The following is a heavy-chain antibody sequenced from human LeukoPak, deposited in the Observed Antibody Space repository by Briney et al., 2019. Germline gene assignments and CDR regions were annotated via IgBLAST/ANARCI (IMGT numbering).Heavy chain of an antibody. CDR2: IYYTGST. D-gene: IGHD2/OR15-2a*01. CDR3: AREWTTWGAFDI. CDR1: GFTFSSYS. J-gene: IGHJ3*02. V-gene: IGHV4-59*12. Sequence: LRLSCAASGFTFSSYSMNWVRQPPGKGPEWIGSIYYTGSTFYNPSLKSRVTISVDTSKNQFSMKLSSVTAADAAVYFCAREWTTWGAFDIWGQGTMVTVSS.